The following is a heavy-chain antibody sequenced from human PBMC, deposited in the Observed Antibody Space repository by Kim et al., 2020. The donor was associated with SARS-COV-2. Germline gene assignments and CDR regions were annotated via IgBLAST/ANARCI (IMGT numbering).Heavy chain of an antibody. Sequence: GGSLRLSCAASGFSFSASYMYWVRQAPGKGLEWLAFIRSRGESIFYADSVEGRFTISRDNAKNSLYLQMNYLRDEDTAVYYCARSGNGYNAFGIWGQGVLFTVSS. J-gene: IGHJ4*02. D-gene: IGHD5-12*01. CDR2: IRSRGESI. V-gene: IGHV3-11*01. CDR1: GFSFSASY. CDR3: ARSGNGYNAFGI.